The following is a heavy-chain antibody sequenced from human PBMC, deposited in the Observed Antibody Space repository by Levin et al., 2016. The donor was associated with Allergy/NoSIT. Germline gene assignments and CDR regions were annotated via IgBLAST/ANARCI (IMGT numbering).Heavy chain of an antibody. D-gene: IGHD2-15*01. CDR3: ARLPDIGGGGY. Sequence: WIRQPPGKGLEWVSIIYSGDNTYDAESVKGRFTISRDNSKNTLYLQMNSLRPDDTAVYYCARLPDIGGGGYWGQGTLVTVSS. CDR2: IYSGDNT. J-gene: IGHJ4*02. V-gene: IGHV3-66*02.